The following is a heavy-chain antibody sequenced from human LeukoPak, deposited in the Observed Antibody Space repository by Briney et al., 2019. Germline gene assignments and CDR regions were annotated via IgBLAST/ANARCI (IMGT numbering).Heavy chain of an antibody. CDR1: GFTFSSYI. CDR3: VRDRKNYFFDY. V-gene: IGHV3-21*01. CDR2: ISRNSTYI. J-gene: IGHJ4*02. Sequence: GGSLRLSCAASGFTFSSYIMNWVRQAPGKGLEWVASISRNSTYIHYADSVKGRFTISRDNARNSLFLQMNSLRAEDTAVYYCVRDRKNYFFDYWGQGTLVTVSS.